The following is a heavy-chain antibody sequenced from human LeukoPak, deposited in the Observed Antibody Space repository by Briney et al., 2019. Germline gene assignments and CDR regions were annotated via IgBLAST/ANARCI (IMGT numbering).Heavy chain of an antibody. J-gene: IGHJ4*02. CDR2: INHSGST. CDR3: ARVGYYGSGSYYSRDY. V-gene: IGHV4-34*01. D-gene: IGHD3-10*01. Sequence: SETLSLTCAVYGGSFSGYYWSWIRQPPGKGLEWIGEINHSGSTNYNPSLKSRVTISVDTSKNQFSLKLSSVTAADTAVYYCARVGYYGSGSYYSRDYWGQGTLVTVSS. CDR1: GGSFSGYY.